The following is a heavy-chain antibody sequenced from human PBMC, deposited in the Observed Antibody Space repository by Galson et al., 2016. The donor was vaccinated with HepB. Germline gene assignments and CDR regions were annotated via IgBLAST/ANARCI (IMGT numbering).Heavy chain of an antibody. V-gene: IGHV1-3*01. CDR2: INPSSTNT. CDR1: GYTFNDYA. J-gene: IGHJ4*02. Sequence: SVKVSCKASGYTFNDYAIHWVRQAPGQRLEWMGWINPSSTNTRYSQRFQGRLTITGDTSARIAYMDLSSLRSEDTAVYYCARAVGRDANYYGAGSFGFWGQGTLVTVSS. D-gene: IGHD3-10*01. CDR3: ARAVGRDANYYGAGSFGF.